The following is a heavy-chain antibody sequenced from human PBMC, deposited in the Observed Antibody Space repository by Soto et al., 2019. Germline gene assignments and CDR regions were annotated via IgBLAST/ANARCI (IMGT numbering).Heavy chain of an antibody. V-gene: IGHV3-30-3*01. D-gene: IGHD1-1*01. CDR1: GFSFSSYS. CDR2: VSFDGSNK. Sequence: QVQLVESGGGVVQPGRSLRLSCAASGFSFSSYSMHWVRQAPGKGLEWVAVVSFDGSNKYYANSVKDRFTVSRDNSKNTMYVQMNSLKPEDTAVYYGGRDRRFGNGYNLGFDYWGQGNLVTVSS. J-gene: IGHJ4*02. CDR3: GRDRRFGNGYNLGFDY.